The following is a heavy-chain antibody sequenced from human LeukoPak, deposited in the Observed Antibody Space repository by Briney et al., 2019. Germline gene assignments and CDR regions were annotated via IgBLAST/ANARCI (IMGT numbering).Heavy chain of an antibody. D-gene: IGHD3-10*01. Sequence: GGSLRLSCAASGFTFSSYEMNWVRQAPGKGLEWVSYISSSGSTIYYADSVKGRFTISRDNAKNSLYLQMNSLRAEDTAVYYCARNYYGSGSSYYYYYYMDVWGKGTTVTVSS. CDR1: GFTFSSYE. J-gene: IGHJ6*03. V-gene: IGHV3-48*03. CDR3: ARNYYGSGSSYYYYYYMDV. CDR2: ISSSGSTI.